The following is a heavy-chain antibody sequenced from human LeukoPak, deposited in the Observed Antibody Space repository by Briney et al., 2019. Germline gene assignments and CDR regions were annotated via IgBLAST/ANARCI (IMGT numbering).Heavy chain of an antibody. Sequence: AASVKVSCKASGHTFSNYGTSWVRQAPGQGLEWMGWISGYNDNTKYAQKFQGRVTMTTDTSTSTAYMELRSLRSDDTAVYYCARGPYYYDSSGYGYFDYWGQGTLVTVSS. J-gene: IGHJ4*02. CDR2: ISGYNDNT. CDR1: GHTFSNYG. D-gene: IGHD3-22*01. V-gene: IGHV1-18*01. CDR3: ARGPYYYDSSGYGYFDY.